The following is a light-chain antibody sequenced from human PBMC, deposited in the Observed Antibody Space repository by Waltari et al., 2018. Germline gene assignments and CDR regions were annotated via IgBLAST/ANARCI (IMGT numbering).Light chain of an antibody. CDR1: QRVSSQ. V-gene: IGKV3-15*01. CDR3: QQYNNWPRIT. Sequence: EIVMTQSPATLSVSPGERATLSCRASQRVSSQLAWYQQKPGQAPRLLICGASTRATGIPARFSGSGSGTEFTLTISSLQSEDFAVYYCQQYNNWPRITFGQGTRLEIK. J-gene: IGKJ5*01. CDR2: GAS.